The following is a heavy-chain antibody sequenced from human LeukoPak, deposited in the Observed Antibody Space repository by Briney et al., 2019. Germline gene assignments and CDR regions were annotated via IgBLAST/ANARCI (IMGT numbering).Heavy chain of an antibody. CDR3: ASSGSYRFDY. D-gene: IGHD1-26*01. V-gene: IGHV3-30-3*01. J-gene: IGHJ4*02. CDR1: GFTFSSYA. CDR2: ISYDGSNK. Sequence: PGGSLRLSCAASGFTFSSYAMHWVRQAPGKGLEWVAVISYDGSNKYYADSAKGRFTISRDNSKNTLYLQMNSLRAEDTAVYYCASSGSYRFDYWGQGTLVTVSS.